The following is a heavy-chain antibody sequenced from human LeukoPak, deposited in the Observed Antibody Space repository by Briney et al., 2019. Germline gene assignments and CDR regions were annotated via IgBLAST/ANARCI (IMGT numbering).Heavy chain of an antibody. D-gene: IGHD1-7*01. CDR1: GFSLSTSGGG. CDR2: IYWDDDK. J-gene: IGHJ4*02. V-gene: IGHV2-5*02. Sequence: SGPTLMQPTPTLTLTCTCSGFSLSTSGGGVGWIRQPPGKALEWLSLIYWDDDKRYSPSLKSRLTITKDTSNNHVVLTMTNMDPVDTATYYCAHIDGDDWNYEFDYWGQGTLVTVSS. CDR3: AHIDGDDWNYEFDY.